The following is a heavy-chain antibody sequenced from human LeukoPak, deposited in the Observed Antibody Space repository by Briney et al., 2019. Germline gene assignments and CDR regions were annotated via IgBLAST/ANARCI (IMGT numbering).Heavy chain of an antibody. Sequence: GSLRLSCAASGFTFSGYAMHWVRQASGKGLEWVGRIRSKANSYATAYAASVKGRFTISRDDSKNTAYLQMNSLKTEDTAVYYCTSWGGDYGDFKDYWGQGTLVTVSS. CDR3: TSWGGDYGDFKDY. D-gene: IGHD4-17*01. J-gene: IGHJ4*02. CDR1: GFTFSGYA. CDR2: IRSKANSYAT. V-gene: IGHV3-73*01.